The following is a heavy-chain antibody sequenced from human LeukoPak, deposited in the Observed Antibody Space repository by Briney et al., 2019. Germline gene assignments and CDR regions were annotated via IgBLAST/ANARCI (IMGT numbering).Heavy chain of an antibody. CDR2: ISGSGDNT. Sequence: GGSLRLSCAASGFIFSSYAMSWVRQPPGKGLEWVSGISGSGDNTYYADSVKGRFTISRYNSKKTLYLHLNSLRVEDAAVYYCARRGVLWFGELFYYGMDVWGQGTTVTVSS. CDR3: ARRGVLWFGELFYYGMDV. CDR1: GFIFSSYA. V-gene: IGHV3-23*01. J-gene: IGHJ6*02. D-gene: IGHD3-10*01.